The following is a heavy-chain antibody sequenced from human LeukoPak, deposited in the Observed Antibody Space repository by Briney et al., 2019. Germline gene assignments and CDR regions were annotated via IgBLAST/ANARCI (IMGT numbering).Heavy chain of an antibody. J-gene: IGHJ6*02. CDR3: ARDQGFTITTSLNYGMDV. CDR1: GFTFSSYS. D-gene: IGHD1-1*01. Sequence: SGGSLRLSCAASGFTFSSYSMNWVRQAPGKGLEWVSYISSSSSTIYYADSVKGRFTISRDNAKNSLYLQMNSLRAEDTAVYYCARDQGFTITTSLNYGMDVWGQGTTVTVSS. V-gene: IGHV3-48*04. CDR2: ISSSSSTI.